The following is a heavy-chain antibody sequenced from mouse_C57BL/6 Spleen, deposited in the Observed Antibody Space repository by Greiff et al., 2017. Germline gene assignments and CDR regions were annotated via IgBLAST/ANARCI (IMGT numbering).Heavy chain of an antibody. Sequence: QVHVKQPGAELVRPGTSVKLSCKASGYTFTSYWMHWVKQRPGQGLEWIGVIDPSDSYTNYNQKFKGKATLTVDTSSSTAYMQLSSLTSEDSAVYYCASGGYYGRPAYWGQGTLVTVSA. V-gene: IGHV1-59*01. CDR3: ASGGYYGRPAY. J-gene: IGHJ3*01. D-gene: IGHD1-1*01. CDR2: IDPSDSYT. CDR1: GYTFTSYW.